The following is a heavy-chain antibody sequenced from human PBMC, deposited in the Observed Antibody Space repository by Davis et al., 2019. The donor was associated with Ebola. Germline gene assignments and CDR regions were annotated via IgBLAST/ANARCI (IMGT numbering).Heavy chain of an antibody. D-gene: IGHD2-2*01. CDR1: GGSISSSNW. CDR3: ARAHRDIVVVPAATGYYYYGMDV. Sequence: MPSETLSLTCAVSGGSISSSNWWSWVRQPPGKGLEWIGEIYYSGSTYYNPSLKSRVTISVDTSKNQFSLKLSSVTAADTAVYYCARAHRDIVVVPAATGYYYYGMDVWGKGTTVTVSS. J-gene: IGHJ6*04. V-gene: IGHV4-4*02. CDR2: IYYSGST.